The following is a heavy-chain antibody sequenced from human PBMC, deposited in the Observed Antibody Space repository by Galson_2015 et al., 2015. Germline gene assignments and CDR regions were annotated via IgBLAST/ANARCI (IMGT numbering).Heavy chain of an antibody. CDR1: GGSFSGYY. CDR3: ARTGYSSGWFDY. D-gene: IGHD6-19*01. V-gene: IGHV4-34*01. J-gene: IGHJ4*02. Sequence: SETLSLTCAVYGGSFSGYYWSWIRQPPGKGLEWIGEINHSGSTNYNPSLKSRVTISVDTSKNQFSLKLSSVTAADTAVYYCARTGYSSGWFDYWGQGTLVTVSS. CDR2: INHSGST.